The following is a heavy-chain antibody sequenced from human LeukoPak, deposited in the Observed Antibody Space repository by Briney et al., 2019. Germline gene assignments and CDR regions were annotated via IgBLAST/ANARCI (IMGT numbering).Heavy chain of an antibody. CDR2: IKQDGSEK. J-gene: IGHJ4*02. D-gene: IGHD3-16*02. CDR1: GFTFSSYW. V-gene: IGHV3-7*01. Sequence: GGSLRLSCAASGFTFSSYWMSWVRQAPGKGLEWVANIKQDGSEKYYVDSVKGRFTISRDNAKNSLYLQMNSPRAEDTAVYYCARGITFGGVIVPDYFDYWGQGTLVTVSS. CDR3: ARGITFGGVIVPDYFDY.